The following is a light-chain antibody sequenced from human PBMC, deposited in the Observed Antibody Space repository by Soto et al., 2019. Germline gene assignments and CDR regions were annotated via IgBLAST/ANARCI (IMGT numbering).Light chain of an antibody. CDR2: DVS. Sequence: QSALTQPASVSGSPGQSITISCKGTSSDVGGYNYVSWYQQHPGKAPKLMIYDVSNRPSGVSNRFSGSKSGNTASLTISGLQAEDEADYYCSSYTSSSAVVFGGVTKVTVL. V-gene: IGLV2-14*01. CDR1: SSDVGGYNY. CDR3: SSYTSSSAVV. J-gene: IGLJ2*01.